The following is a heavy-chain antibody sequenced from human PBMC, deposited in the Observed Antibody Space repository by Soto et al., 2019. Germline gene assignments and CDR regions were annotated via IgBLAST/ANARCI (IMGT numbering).Heavy chain of an antibody. CDR2: IYYSGST. V-gene: IGHV4-31*03. Sequence: QVQLQELGPGLVKPSQTLSLTCTVSGGSISSADYYWSWIREHPGKGLEWIGYIYYSGSTYYNPSLKSRVTISVDTSKNQFSLKLTSVTAADTAVYYCATYGSGSYKPTTFDYWGQGTLVTVSS. D-gene: IGHD3-10*01. J-gene: IGHJ4*02. CDR1: GGSISSADYY. CDR3: ATYGSGSYKPTTFDY.